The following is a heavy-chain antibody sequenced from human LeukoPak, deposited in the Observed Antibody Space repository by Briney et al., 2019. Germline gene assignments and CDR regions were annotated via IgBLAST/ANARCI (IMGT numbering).Heavy chain of an antibody. CDR3: ATALDKAVAGWNPN. V-gene: IGHV1-24*01. J-gene: IGHJ4*02. CDR1: GYTLTELS. D-gene: IGHD6-19*01. Sequence: ASVKVSCKVSGYTLTELSMHWVRQAPGKGLEWMGGFDPEDGETVYAQKFQGRVTMTEDTSTDTAYMELSSLRSEDTAVYYCATALDKAVAGWNPNWGQGTLVTVSS. CDR2: FDPEDGET.